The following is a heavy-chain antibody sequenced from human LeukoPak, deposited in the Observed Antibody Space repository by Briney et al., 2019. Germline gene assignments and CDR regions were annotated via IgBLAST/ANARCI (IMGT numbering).Heavy chain of an antibody. CDR3: ARDGEYSSSPGSWFDP. CDR2: ISAYNGNT. CDR1: GYTFTSYG. J-gene: IGHJ5*02. D-gene: IGHD6-6*01. V-gene: IGHV1-18*01. Sequence: GASVTVSCKASGYTFTSYGISWVRQAPGQGLEWMGWISAYNGNTNYAQKLQGRVTMTTDTSTSTAYMELRSLRSDDAAVYYCARDGEYSSSPGSWFDPWGQGTLVTVSS.